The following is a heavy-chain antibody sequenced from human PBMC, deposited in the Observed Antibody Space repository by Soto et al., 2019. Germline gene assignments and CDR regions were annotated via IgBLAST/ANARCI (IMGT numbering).Heavy chain of an antibody. J-gene: IGHJ6*02. Sequence: QVQLVQSGAEVKKPGASVKVSCKASGYTFTSYGISWVRQAPGQGLEWMGWISAYNGNTNYAQKLQGRVTMTTDTSTSTAYMELRSLRSDDTAVYYCARVGCSCTSCYTLYYYYGMDVWGQGTTVTVSS. CDR2: ISAYNGNT. CDR3: ARVGCSCTSCYTLYYYYGMDV. CDR1: GYTFTSYG. V-gene: IGHV1-18*01. D-gene: IGHD2-2*02.